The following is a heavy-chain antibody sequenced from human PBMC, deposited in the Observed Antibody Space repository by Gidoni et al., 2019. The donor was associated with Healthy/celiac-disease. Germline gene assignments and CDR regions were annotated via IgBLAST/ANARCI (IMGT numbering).Heavy chain of an antibody. D-gene: IGHD3-22*01. CDR3: ARDRHDSIPLDAFDI. J-gene: IGHJ3*02. CDR2: IWYDGSNK. V-gene: IGHV3-33*01. Sequence: QLQLVESGGGVVQPGRSLRLSCAASGFPFSSYGMHWVRQAPGKGLEWVAVIWYDGSNKYYADSVKGRFTISRDNSKNTLYLQMNSLRAEDTAVYYCARDRHDSIPLDAFDIWGQGTMVTVSS. CDR1: GFPFSSYG.